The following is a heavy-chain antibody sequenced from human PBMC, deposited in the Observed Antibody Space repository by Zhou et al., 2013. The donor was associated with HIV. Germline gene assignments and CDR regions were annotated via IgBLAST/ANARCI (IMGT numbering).Heavy chain of an antibody. CDR2: IIPIYGIV. V-gene: IGHV1-69*04. CDR3: ARDVGYSESFRKATTYFDP. J-gene: IGHJ5*02. CDR1: GGTFSSHG. D-gene: IGHD1-26*01. Sequence: QVQLVQSGAEVKNPGSSVKVSCKTSGGTFSSHGISWVRQTPGQGLEWMGRIIPIYGIVNYAQKFQGKVRISXDRGTSTAYMDLSSLRFEDTAVYYCARDVGYSESFRKATTYFDPWGQGTLVTVSP.